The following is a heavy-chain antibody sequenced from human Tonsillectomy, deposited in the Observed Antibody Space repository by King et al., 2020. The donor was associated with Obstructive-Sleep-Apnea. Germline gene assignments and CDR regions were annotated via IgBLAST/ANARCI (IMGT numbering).Heavy chain of an antibody. J-gene: IGHJ3*02. D-gene: IGHD1-1*01. CDR3: ARDGTGSAFDI. Sequence: VQLVESGGGLVQPGGSLRLSCAASGFTFRNYWMHWVRQAPGKGLVWVSRINSDGSSTSYADSVKGRFTISRDNAKNTLYLQMNSLRAEDTAVYNCARDGTGSAFDIWGQGTMVTVSP. CDR1: GFTFRNYW. CDR2: INSDGSST. V-gene: IGHV3-74*01.